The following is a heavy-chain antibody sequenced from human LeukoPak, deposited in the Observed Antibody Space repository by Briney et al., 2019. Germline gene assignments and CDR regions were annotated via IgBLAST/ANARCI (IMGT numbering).Heavy chain of an antibody. CDR1: GGSISSSSYY. D-gene: IGHD1-26*01. CDR3: ARQQSGSYLVDFDY. V-gene: IGHV4-39*01. CDR2: IYYSGST. Sequence: SETLSLTCTVSGGSISSSSYYWGWIRQPPGKGLEWIGSIYYSGSTYYNPSLKSRVIISVDTSKNQFSLKLSSVTAADTAVYYCARQQSGSYLVDFDYWGQGTLVTVSS. J-gene: IGHJ4*02.